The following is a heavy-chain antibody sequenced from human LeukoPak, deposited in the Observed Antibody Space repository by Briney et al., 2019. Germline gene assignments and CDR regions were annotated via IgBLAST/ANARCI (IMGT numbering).Heavy chain of an antibody. D-gene: IGHD2-15*01. Sequence: GGSLRLSCTVSGFTFSDYWMSWVRQAPGKGLEWVANIRPDGSEESYVDSVKGRFTISRDNAKNSLYLQMNTLRAEDTAVYYCARWQAANGAFDIWGQGTMVTVSS. V-gene: IGHV3-7*01. J-gene: IGHJ3*02. CDR3: ARWQAANGAFDI. CDR2: IRPDGSEE. CDR1: GFTFSDYW.